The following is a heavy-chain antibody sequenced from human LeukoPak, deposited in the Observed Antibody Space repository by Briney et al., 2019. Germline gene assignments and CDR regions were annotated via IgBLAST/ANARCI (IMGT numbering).Heavy chain of an antibody. J-gene: IGHJ4*02. CDR2: ISSSSSYI. D-gene: IGHD3-10*01. CDR1: GFTFSSYS. V-gene: IGHV3-21*01. Sequence: GGSLRLSCAASGFTFSSYSMNWVRQAPGKGLEWVSSISSSSSYIYYADSVKGRFTISRDNAKNSLYLQMNSLRAEDTAVYYCAREPPLVGVIMFGTDYWGQGTLVTVSS. CDR3: AREPPLVGVIMFGTDY.